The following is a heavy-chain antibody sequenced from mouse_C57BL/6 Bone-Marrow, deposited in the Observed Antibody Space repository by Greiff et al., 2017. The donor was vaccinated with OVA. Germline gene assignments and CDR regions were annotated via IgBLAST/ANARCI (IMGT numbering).Heavy chain of an antibody. V-gene: IGHV5-4*01. D-gene: IGHD1-1*01. CDR1: GFTFSSYA. J-gene: IGHJ2*01. Sequence: EVKLVESGGGLVKPGGSLKLSCAASGFTFSSYAMSWVRQTPEKRLEWVATISDGGSYTYYPDNVKGRFTISRDNAKNNLYLQMSHLKSEDTAMYYCAREIDYYGSSYVYFDYWGQGTTLTVSS. CDR2: ISDGGSYT. CDR3: AREIDYYGSSYVYFDY.